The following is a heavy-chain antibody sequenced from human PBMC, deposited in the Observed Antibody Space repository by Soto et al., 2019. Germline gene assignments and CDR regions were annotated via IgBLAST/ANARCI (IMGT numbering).Heavy chain of an antibody. D-gene: IGHD6-19*01. CDR1: GFTFSSYG. CDR2: IWYDGSNK. Sequence: GGSLRLSCAASGFTFSSYGMHWVRQAPGKGLEWVAVIWYDGSNKYYADSVKGRFTISRDNSKNTLYLQMNSLRAEDTAVYYCARGSSGWYKKAFDIWGQGTMVTVS. CDR3: ARGSSGWYKKAFDI. J-gene: IGHJ3*02. V-gene: IGHV3-33*01.